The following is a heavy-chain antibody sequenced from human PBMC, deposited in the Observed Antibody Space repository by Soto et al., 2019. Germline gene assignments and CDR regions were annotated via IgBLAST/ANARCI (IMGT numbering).Heavy chain of an antibody. D-gene: IGHD1-20*01. CDR3: ARHPHNTSPAGFYYYGMDL. J-gene: IGHJ6*02. V-gene: IGHV5-51*01. Sequence: GESLKISCKASGYDFTNNWIGWVRQMPGKGLEWMGIIFPRDSDTRYSPSFQGHVTISADKSITTAYLQWSSLEASDTAIYYCARHPHNTSPAGFYYYGMDLWGQGTTVTVSS. CDR1: GYDFTNNW. CDR2: IFPRDSDT.